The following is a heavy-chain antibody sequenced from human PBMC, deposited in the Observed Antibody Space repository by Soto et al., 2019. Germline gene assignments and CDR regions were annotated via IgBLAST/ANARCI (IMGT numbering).Heavy chain of an antibody. CDR2: IIPIFGTT. V-gene: IGHV1-69*12. D-gene: IGHD5-18*01. Sequence: QVQLVQSGAEVKKPGSSVKVSCKASGATFSTNAFSWVRQAPGQGLEWMGGIIPIFGTTDYAQKLQGRLTITADESASTAYMELRNLRSEDTAIYFCARSITATLIREEYWGQGTLVTVSS. J-gene: IGHJ4*02. CDR1: GATFSTNA. CDR3: ARSITATLIREEY.